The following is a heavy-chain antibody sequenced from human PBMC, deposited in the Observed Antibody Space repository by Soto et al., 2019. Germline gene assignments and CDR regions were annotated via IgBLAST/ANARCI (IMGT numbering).Heavy chain of an antibody. CDR2: INPNSGDT. CDR1: GYTFTGYY. V-gene: IGHV1-2*06. J-gene: IGHJ4*02. CDR3: ARDRPTGTDRESDY. Sequence: QVQLVQSGAEVKRPGASVQVSCKASGYTFTGYYIHWVRQAPGQGLEWVGRINPNSGDTNYAQKFQGRVTMTRDTSISTVYMELSRLRSDDTAVYYCARDRPTGTDRESDYWGQGTLVTVSS. D-gene: IGHD1-1*01.